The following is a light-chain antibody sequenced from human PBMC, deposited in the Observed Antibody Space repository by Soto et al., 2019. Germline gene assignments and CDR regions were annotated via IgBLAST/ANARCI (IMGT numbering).Light chain of an antibody. J-gene: IGKJ4*01. CDR1: QDISNY. Sequence: DIQMTQSPSSLSASVGDRVTITCQASQDISNYLNWYQQKPGKAPKLLIYDASNLETGVPSRFSGSGSGTYFTFTISSLQPEDIATYYCQQFDYLPLTFGGGTKVEIK. V-gene: IGKV1-33*01. CDR3: QQFDYLPLT. CDR2: DAS.